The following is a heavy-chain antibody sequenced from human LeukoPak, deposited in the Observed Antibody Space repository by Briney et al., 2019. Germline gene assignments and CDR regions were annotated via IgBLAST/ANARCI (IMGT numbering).Heavy chain of an antibody. Sequence: GGSLKLSCAASGFSFSSYWMHWVRQAPGKGLVWVSRIKSDGKTNYADSVKGRFTISRDNAKNTVSLQMNSLRAEDTGVYYCARAPSEIGGYYPEYFRHWGQGTLVTVSS. V-gene: IGHV3-74*01. CDR2: IKSDGKT. CDR3: ARAPSEIGGYYPEYFRH. J-gene: IGHJ1*01. CDR1: GFSFSSYW. D-gene: IGHD3-22*01.